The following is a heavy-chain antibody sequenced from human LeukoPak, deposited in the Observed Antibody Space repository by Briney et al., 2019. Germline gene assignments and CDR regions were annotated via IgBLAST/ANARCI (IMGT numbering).Heavy chain of an antibody. CDR2: IGISSSTI. CDR3: GRDTDWGFDY. V-gene: IGHV3-48*02. CDR1: GFTFSSYS. D-gene: IGHD3/OR15-3a*01. Sequence: GGSLRLSCAASGFTFSSYSMNWVRQAPGKGLEWVSYIGISSSTIYYADSVRGRFTISRDNAKISLYLQMSSLRDEDTAVYYCGRDTDWGFDYWGQGTLVTVSS. J-gene: IGHJ4*02.